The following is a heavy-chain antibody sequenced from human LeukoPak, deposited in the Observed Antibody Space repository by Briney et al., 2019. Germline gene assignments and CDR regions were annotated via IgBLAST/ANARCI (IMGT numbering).Heavy chain of an antibody. D-gene: IGHD3-22*01. CDR3: ARGRIYYDGSGHYYPDY. CDR1: GYTFSRYG. Sequence: ASVKVSCKASGYTFSRYGVTWVRQAPGQGLEWMGWISVDSDSTNYAQKFQDKVTMTTDTSTNTAYLELRSLTSDDTAIYYCARGRIYYDGSGHYYPDYWGQGTLLTVSS. V-gene: IGHV1-18*01. CDR2: ISVDSDST. J-gene: IGHJ4*02.